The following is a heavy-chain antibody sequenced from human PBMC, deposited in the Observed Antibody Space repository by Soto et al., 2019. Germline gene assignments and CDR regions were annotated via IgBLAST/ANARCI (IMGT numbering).Heavy chain of an antibody. CDR1: GFSFNYYW. V-gene: IGHV3-74*01. CDR2: MNGDGTST. CDR3: AREGYGFWSGHYDSAMDV. D-gene: IGHD3-3*01. Sequence: EVQLVESGGGLVQPGGSLRLSCAASGFSFNYYWMHWVRQVPGKGLVWVSRMNGDGTSTDYADSVKGRFTISRDNAKNTLYLQMNCLRADDTAVYYWAREGYGFWSGHYDSAMDVWGQSTRVTVTS. J-gene: IGHJ6*01.